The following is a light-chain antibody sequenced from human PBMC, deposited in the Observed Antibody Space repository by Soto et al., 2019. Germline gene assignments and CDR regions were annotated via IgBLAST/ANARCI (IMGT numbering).Light chain of an antibody. CDR2: GAS. J-gene: IGKJ2*01. CDR1: QSVSRSY. Sequence: ESVVTQSPGTLSLSPGERATLSCRASQSVSRSYLAWYQQKPGQAPTLLIYGASTRATGIPDRFSGSGSGTDFTLTSSRREPEYFAVYYWQQYGSSPLYTFGQGTKLEIK. CDR3: QQYGSSPLYT. V-gene: IGKV3-20*01.